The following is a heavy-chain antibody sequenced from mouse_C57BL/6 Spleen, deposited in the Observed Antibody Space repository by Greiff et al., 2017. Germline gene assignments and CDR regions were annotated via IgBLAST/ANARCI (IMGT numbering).Heavy chain of an antibody. Sequence: EVQLRQSGAELVRPGASVKLSCTASGFNIKDYYMHWVKQRPEQGLEWIGRIDPEDGVTEYAPKFQGKATMTADTSSNTAYLQLSSLTSEDTAVYYCTTRVTTVVESYAMDYWGQGTSVTVSS. D-gene: IGHD1-1*01. CDR2: IDPEDGVT. CDR3: TTRVTTVVESYAMDY. V-gene: IGHV14-1*01. J-gene: IGHJ4*01. CDR1: GFNIKDYY.